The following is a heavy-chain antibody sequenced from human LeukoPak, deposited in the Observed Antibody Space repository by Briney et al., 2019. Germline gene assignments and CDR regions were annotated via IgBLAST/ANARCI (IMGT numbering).Heavy chain of an antibody. CDR2: ISSSSSSYI. Sequence: GGSLRLSCAASGFTFSSYSMNWVRQAPGKGLEWVSSISSSSSSYIYYADSVKGRFTISRDNAKNSLYLQMNSLRAEDTAVYYCARGESITIFGVVISDFDSGSTGLSPYWGQGTLVTVSS. CDR1: GFTFSSYS. D-gene: IGHD3-3*01. J-gene: IGHJ4*02. V-gene: IGHV3-21*01. CDR3: ARGESITIFGVVISDFDSGSTGLSPY.